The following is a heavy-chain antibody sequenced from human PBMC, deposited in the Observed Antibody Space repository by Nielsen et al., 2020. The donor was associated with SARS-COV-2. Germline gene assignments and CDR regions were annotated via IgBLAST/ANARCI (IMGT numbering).Heavy chain of an antibody. J-gene: IGHJ4*02. V-gene: IGHV1-2*06. Sequence: ASVKVSCKASGYTFTGSYVHWVRPAPGQGLEWMGRINPNSGATNYAQKFQGRVTVTRDTSISTAYMELTRLRSDDTAVYYCARGGSIPARPLDYWGLGTLVTVSS. CDR2: INPNSGAT. CDR1: GYTFTGSY. CDR3: ARGGSIPARPLDY. D-gene: IGHD6-6*01.